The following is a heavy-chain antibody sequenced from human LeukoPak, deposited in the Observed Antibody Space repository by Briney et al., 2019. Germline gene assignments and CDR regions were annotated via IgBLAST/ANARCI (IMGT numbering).Heavy chain of an antibody. CDR2: ISGSGGST. V-gene: IGHV3-23*01. D-gene: IGHD3-9*01. J-gene: IGHJ6*04. CDR3: AKDQILTGYYNAKNYYYYYGMDV. CDR1: GFTFSSYA. Sequence: GGSLRLSCAASGFTFSSYAMSWVRQAPGKGLEWVSAISGSGGSTYYADSVKGGFTISRDNSKNTLYLQMNSLRAEDTAVYYCAKDQILTGYYNAKNYYYYYGMDVWGKGTTVTVSS.